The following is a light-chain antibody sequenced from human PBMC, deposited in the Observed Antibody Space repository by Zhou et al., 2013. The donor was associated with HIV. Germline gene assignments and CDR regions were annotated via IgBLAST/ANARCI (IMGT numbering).Light chain of an antibody. CDR2: ASF. V-gene: IGKV3-20*01. Sequence: EIVMTQSPATLSVSPGERATLSCRASQSVSSNLAWYQQKPGQAPRLLIYASFDRADDIPDRFTGSGSGTDFTLTISRLEPEDFAVYYCQQSGSTALTFGGGTKVEIK. CDR3: QQSGSTALT. J-gene: IGKJ4*01. CDR1: QSVSSN.